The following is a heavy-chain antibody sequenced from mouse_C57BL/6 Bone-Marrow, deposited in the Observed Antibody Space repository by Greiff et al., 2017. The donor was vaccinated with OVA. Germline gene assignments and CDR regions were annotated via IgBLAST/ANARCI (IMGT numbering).Heavy chain of an antibody. J-gene: IGHJ4*01. Sequence: VKLMESGPGLVQPSQSLSITCTVSGFSLTSYGVHWVRQPPGKGLEWLGVIWSGGSTDYNAAFISRLSISKDNSKSQVFFKMNSLQADDTAIYYCAKKGGSTMVTTTSMDYWGQGTSVTVSS. CDR2: IWSGGST. V-gene: IGHV2-4*01. D-gene: IGHD2-2*01. CDR3: AKKGGSTMVTTTSMDY. CDR1: GFSLTSYG.